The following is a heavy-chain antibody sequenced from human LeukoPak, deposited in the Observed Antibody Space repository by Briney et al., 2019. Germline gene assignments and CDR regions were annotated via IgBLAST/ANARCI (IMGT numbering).Heavy chain of an antibody. V-gene: IGHV3-30*02. D-gene: IGHD3-16*01. J-gene: IGHJ6*03. CDR2: IRYDGSNK. Sequence: GGSLRLSCAASGYTFSSYGMHWVRQAPGKALEWVEFIRYDGSNKYYADSVKGRFTISRDNSYNTVYLQMNSLRDEDTGVYYCAKGLRTGVGPYMGYHYYMDVWGKGATVTVSS. CDR3: AKGLRTGVGPYMGYHYYMDV. CDR1: GYTFSSYG.